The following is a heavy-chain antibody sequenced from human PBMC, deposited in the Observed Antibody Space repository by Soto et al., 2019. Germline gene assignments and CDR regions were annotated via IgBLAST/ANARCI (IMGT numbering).Heavy chain of an antibody. D-gene: IGHD3-22*01. CDR2: IIPIFGTA. J-gene: IGHJ6*02. V-gene: IGHV1-69*13. Sequence: SVKVSCKASGGTFSSYAISWVRQAPGQGLEWMGGIIPIFGTANYAQKFQGRVTITADESTSTAYMELSSLRSEDTAVYYCARDLNSLLYYYDSSGQYYYYGMDVWGQGTTVTVS. CDR3: ARDLNSLLYYYDSSGQYYYYGMDV. CDR1: GGTFSSYA.